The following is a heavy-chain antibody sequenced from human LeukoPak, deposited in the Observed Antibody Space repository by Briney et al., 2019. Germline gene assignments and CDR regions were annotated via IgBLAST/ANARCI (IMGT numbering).Heavy chain of an antibody. CDR2: ISAYNGNT. Sequence: GASVKVSCKASGYTFNSYGISWVRQAPGQGLEWMGWISAYNGNTNYAQKLQGRVTMTTDTSTSTAYMELRSLRSDDTAVYYCARDRVLLRYFEWLSYRGQGTLVTVSS. V-gene: IGHV1-18*01. CDR1: GYTFNSYG. J-gene: IGHJ4*02. D-gene: IGHD3-9*01. CDR3: ARDRVLLRYFEWLSY.